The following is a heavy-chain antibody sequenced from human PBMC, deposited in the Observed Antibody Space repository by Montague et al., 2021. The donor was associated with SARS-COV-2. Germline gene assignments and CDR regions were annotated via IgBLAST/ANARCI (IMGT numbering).Heavy chain of an antibody. CDR2: TYYRSKWYN. V-gene: IGHV6-1*01. D-gene: IGHD3-16*01. Sequence: CAISGDSVSSNSAAWNWIRQSPSRGLEWLGRTYYRSKWYNEYAVSVNSRITINPDTSKNQFSLQVNSVTPEDTAVYYCASGADRYYFYGMDVWGQGTTVTVSS. CDR1: GDSVSSNSAA. J-gene: IGHJ6*02. CDR3: ASGADRYYFYGMDV.